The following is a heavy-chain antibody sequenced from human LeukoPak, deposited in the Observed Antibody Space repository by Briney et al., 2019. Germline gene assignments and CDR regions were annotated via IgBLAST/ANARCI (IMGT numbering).Heavy chain of an antibody. CDR3: TLRRSDPMRGHWFDP. V-gene: IGHV1-24*01. Sequence: AAVKVSCKISQYTRSESYIHWVRQGPGKGLEWMGGFEPESGKTLYAEKLQGRVRMTEDTAADTAYMELNSLTSDDTAVYYCTLRRSDPMRGHWFDPWGQGTLVTVRS. CDR2: FEPESGKT. CDR1: QYTRSESY. D-gene: IGHD3-3*01. J-gene: IGHJ5*02.